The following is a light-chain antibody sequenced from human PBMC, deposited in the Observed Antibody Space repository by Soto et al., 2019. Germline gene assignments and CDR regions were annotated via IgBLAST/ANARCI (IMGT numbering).Light chain of an antibody. CDR3: KQYGSSGT. V-gene: IGKV3-20*01. CDR2: GAS. J-gene: IGKJ1*01. Sequence: ELVLPQSPGTLSLSPGARATLSGRASQSVSNNYLAWYQQKPGQAPRLLIYGASNRATGIPDRFSGSGSGTDFTLTISRLEPEDFAVYYCKQYGSSGTFGQGTKVDIK. CDR1: QSVSNNY.